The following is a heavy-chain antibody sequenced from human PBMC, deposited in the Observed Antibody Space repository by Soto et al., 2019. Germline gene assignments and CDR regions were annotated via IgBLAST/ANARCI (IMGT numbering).Heavy chain of an antibody. V-gene: IGHV4-4*07. CDR1: GGSISKYY. J-gene: IGHJ4*02. CDR3: ARSGGSFTLDY. D-gene: IGHD1-26*01. CDR2: IYNSGST. Sequence: SETLSLTCTVSGGSISKYYWSWIRQPSGKGLEWIGRIYNSGSTKYNPSLKSRVTMSDDTSKNQFSLNLISVTAADTAVYYCARSGGSFTLDYWGLGTLVTVSS.